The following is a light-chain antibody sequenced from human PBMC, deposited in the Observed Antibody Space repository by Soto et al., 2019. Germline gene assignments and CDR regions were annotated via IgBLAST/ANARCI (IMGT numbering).Light chain of an antibody. CDR1: QTVGSSF. V-gene: IGKV3-20*01. CDR3: QQFET. Sequence: ENVLTQSPATLSLSPGEIATLSCRASQTVGSSFLAWYQQKRGQAPRLLLYGASNRATGIPDRFSGSGSGADFTLTINRLEPEDFAVYYCQQFETFGGGTKVEIK. CDR2: GAS. J-gene: IGKJ4*01.